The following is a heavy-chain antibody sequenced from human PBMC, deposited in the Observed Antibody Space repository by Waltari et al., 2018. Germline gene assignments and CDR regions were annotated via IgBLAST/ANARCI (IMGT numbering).Heavy chain of an antibody. D-gene: IGHD2-15*01. Sequence: QVQLQESGPGLVKPSETLSLTCAVSGYSIRRGYYWGWIRQPPGKGLEWIGSIYHSGSTYYNPSLKSRVTISVDTSKNQFSLKLSSVTAADTAVYYCARLPRGGSSPYYFDYWGQGTLVTVSS. CDR2: IYHSGST. J-gene: IGHJ4*02. CDR3: ARLPRGGSSPYYFDY. V-gene: IGHV4-38-2*01. CDR1: GYSIRRGYY.